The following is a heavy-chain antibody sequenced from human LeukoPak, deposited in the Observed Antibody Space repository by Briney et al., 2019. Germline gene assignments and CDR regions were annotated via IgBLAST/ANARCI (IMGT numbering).Heavy chain of an antibody. CDR1: GYTFTIYY. V-gene: IGHV1-46*01. Sequence: ASVKVSCKASGYTFTIYYMHWVRQAPGQGLEWMGIINSSGSSTSYAQKFQGRVTMTRDTSTSTVYMELSSLRSEDTAVYYCAIRFLEWLLPDYWGQGTLVTVSS. CDR2: INSSGSST. J-gene: IGHJ4*02. CDR3: AIRFLEWLLPDY. D-gene: IGHD3-3*01.